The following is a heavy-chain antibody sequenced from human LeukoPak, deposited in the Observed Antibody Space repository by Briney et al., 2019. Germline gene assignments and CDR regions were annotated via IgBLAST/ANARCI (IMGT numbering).Heavy chain of an antibody. Sequence: SQTLSLTCANSGGSVSSNSAAWNWIRQSPSRGLEWLGRTYYRSKWYNDYAVSVKSRITINPDTSKNQFSLQLNSVTPEDTAVYYCARDGGYCSGGSCYPINYFDYWGQGTLVTVSS. CDR1: GGSVSSNSAA. V-gene: IGHV6-1*01. CDR2: TYYRSKWYN. CDR3: ARDGGYCSGGSCYPINYFDY. J-gene: IGHJ4*02. D-gene: IGHD2-15*01.